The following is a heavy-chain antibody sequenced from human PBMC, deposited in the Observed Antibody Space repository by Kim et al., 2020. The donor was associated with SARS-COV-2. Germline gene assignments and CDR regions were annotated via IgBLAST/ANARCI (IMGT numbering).Heavy chain of an antibody. CDR3: ARGCYCGGDCWGPFDAFDI. J-gene: IGHJ3*02. CDR2: IYTSGST. D-gene: IGHD2-21*02. Sequence: SETLSLTCTVSGGSISSYYWSWIRQPAGKGLEWIGRIYTSGSTNYNPSLKSRVTMSVDTSKNQFSLKLSSVTAADTAVYYCARGCYCGGDCWGPFDAFDIWGQGTMVTVSS. V-gene: IGHV4-4*07. CDR1: GGSISSYY.